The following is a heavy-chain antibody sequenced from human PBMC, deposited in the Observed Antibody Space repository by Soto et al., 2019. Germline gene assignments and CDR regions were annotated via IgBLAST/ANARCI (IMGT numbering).Heavy chain of an antibody. D-gene: IGHD2-8*01. CDR2: IWYDGSNK. CDR1: GFTFSSYG. V-gene: IGHV3-33*01. J-gene: IGHJ6*02. CDR3: ARDGGGTLMVYAISDYYYYGMDV. Sequence: GGSLRLSCAASGFTFSSYGMHWVRQAPGKGLEWVAVIWYDGSNKYYADSVKGRFTISRDNSKNTLYLQMNSLRAEDTAVYYCARDGGGTLMVYAISDYYYYGMDVWGQGTTVTVSS.